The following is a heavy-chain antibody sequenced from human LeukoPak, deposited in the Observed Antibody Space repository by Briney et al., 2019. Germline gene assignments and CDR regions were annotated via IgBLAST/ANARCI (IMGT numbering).Heavy chain of an antibody. CDR2: ISYDGSNK. J-gene: IGHJ4*02. Sequence: GRSLRLSCAASGFTFSSYAMHWVRQAPGKGLEWVAVISYDGSNKYYADSVKGRFTISRDNSKNTPYLQINSLRAEDTAVYYCARGPFYDSSGYFDYWGQGTLVTVSS. CDR1: GFTFSSYA. CDR3: ARGPFYDSSGYFDY. V-gene: IGHV3-30-3*01. D-gene: IGHD3-22*01.